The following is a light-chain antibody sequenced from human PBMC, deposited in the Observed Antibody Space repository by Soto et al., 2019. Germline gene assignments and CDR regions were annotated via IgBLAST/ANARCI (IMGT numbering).Light chain of an antibody. J-gene: IGLJ2*01. CDR2: DNS. Sequence: QSVLTQPPSLSGAPGQRVTISCTGSRSNIGAGYDVHWYQHLPGTAPKVLIFDNSNRPSGVPDRFSGSKSDTSASLAITGLQAEDEAVYYCHSYDVSLRGPAFGGGTQLTVL. CDR1: RSNIGAGYD. V-gene: IGLV1-40*01. CDR3: HSYDVSLRGPA.